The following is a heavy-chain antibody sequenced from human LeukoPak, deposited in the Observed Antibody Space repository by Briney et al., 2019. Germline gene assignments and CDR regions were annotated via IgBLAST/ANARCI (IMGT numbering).Heavy chain of an antibody. J-gene: IGHJ5*02. CDR3: AKGLGYYASGTYYNRIPDP. D-gene: IGHD3-10*01. V-gene: IGHV3-30*18. CDR1: QFTFSSYD. Sequence: GGSLRLSCAASQFTFSSYDMHWVRQAPGKGLHWVAIISSDGGVTYYADSVKGRFTISRDNSKDTLYLQMNDLTAEDTAMYYCAKGLGYYASGTYYNRIPDPWGQGTLVTVSS. CDR2: ISSDGGVT.